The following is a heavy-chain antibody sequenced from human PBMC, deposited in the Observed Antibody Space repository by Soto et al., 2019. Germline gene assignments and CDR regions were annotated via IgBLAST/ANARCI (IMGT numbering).Heavy chain of an antibody. CDR3: AKGGHWNYLNSPLNWFDP. V-gene: IGHV3-23*01. Sequence: PGGSLRLSCAASGFTFSSYAMSWVRQAPGKGLEWVLAISGSGGSTYYADSVKGRFTISRDNSKNTLYLQMNSLRAEDTAVYYCAKGGHWNYLNSPLNWFDPWGQGTLVTVSS. D-gene: IGHD1-7*01. J-gene: IGHJ5*02. CDR2: ISGSGGST. CDR1: GFTFSSYA.